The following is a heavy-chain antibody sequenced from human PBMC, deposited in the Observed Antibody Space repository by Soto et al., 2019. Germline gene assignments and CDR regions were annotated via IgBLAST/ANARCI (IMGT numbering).Heavy chain of an antibody. CDR1: GFTFSSYD. CDR3: ARVAAAGTTNYYYYGMDV. Sequence: GGSLRLSCAASGFTFSSYDMHWVRQAPGKGLEWVSAIGTAGDTYYPGSVKGRFTISRENAKNSLYLQMNSLRAGDTAVYYCARVAAAGTTNYYYYGMDVWGQGTKGTVS. CDR2: IGTAGDT. V-gene: IGHV3-13*01. J-gene: IGHJ6*02. D-gene: IGHD6-13*01.